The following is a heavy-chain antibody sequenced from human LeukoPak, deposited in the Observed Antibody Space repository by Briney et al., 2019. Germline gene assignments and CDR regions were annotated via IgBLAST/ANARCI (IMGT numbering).Heavy chain of an antibody. CDR1: GYTFTGYY. V-gene: IGHV1-2*02. CDR3: ARGICGGDCYDDY. D-gene: IGHD2-21*02. Sequence: ASVKVSCKASGYTFTGYYMHWVRQAPGQGLEWMGWINPNSGGTNYAQKFQGRVTMTRDTSISTAYMELRSLRSDDTAVYYCARGICGGDCYDDYWGQGTLVTVSS. CDR2: INPNSGGT. J-gene: IGHJ4*02.